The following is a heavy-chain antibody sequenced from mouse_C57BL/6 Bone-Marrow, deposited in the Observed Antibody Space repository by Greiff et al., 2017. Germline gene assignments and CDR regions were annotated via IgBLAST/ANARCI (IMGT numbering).Heavy chain of an antibody. CDR3: ARDGGYYAMDY. J-gene: IGHJ4*01. V-gene: IGHV5-16*01. Sequence: DVMLVESEGGLVQPGSSMKLSCTASGFTFSDYYMAWVRQVPEKGLEWVANINYDGSSTYYLDSLKSRFIISRDTAKNILYLQMSSLKSEDTATYYCARDGGYYAMDYWGQGTSVTVSS. CDR1: GFTFSDYY. CDR2: INYDGSST.